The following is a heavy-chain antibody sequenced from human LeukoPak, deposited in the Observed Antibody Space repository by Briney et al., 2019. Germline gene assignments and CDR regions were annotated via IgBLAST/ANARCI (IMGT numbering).Heavy chain of an antibody. CDR2: IYNGDNT. D-gene: IGHD6-13*01. CDR3: ARDLVGGNSPS. V-gene: IGHV3-53*01. Sequence: GGSLRLSCAASGFTVSSSYMSWVRQAPGKGLEWVSVIYNGDNTYYADSVKGRFTISRDNSKNTLYLQMNSLRAEDTAVYYCARDLVGGNSPSWGQGTLVTVSS. CDR1: GFTVSSSY. J-gene: IGHJ4*02.